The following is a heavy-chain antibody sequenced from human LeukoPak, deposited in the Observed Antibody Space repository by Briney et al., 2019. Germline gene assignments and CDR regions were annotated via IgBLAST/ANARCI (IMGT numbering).Heavy chain of an antibody. CDR2: ISSSGSTI. CDR1: GFTFSSYE. V-gene: IGHV3-48*03. Sequence: PGGSLRLSCAASGFTFSSYEMNWVRQAPGKGLEWVSYISSSGSTIYYADSVKGRFTISRDNAKNSLYLQMNSLRSDDTAVYYCAREGRRGYSYGYYYYYYMDVWGKGTTVTVSS. CDR3: AREGRRGYSYGYYYYYYMDV. D-gene: IGHD5-18*01. J-gene: IGHJ6*03.